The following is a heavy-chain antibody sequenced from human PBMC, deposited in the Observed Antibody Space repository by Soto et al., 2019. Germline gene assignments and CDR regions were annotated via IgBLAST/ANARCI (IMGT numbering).Heavy chain of an antibody. CDR3: ARDGWYNWNDRTLHYYGLDV. Sequence: QVQLVQSGAEVKKPGASLKASCKASGYSFTTYGISWVRQAPGQGLEWMGWISGYNGNTNYAQKVQGRVTMTTDTATSTAHMEVRTLRSDNTAVDYCARDGWYNWNDRTLHYYGLDVWGQGTTVTVSS. V-gene: IGHV1-18*01. CDR2: ISGYNGNT. CDR1: GYSFTTYG. D-gene: IGHD1-1*01. J-gene: IGHJ6*02.